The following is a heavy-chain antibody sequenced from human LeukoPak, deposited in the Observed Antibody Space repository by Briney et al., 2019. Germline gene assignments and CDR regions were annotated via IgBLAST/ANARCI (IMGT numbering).Heavy chain of an antibody. V-gene: IGHV4-4*07. CDR1: GGSISSYN. D-gene: IGHD1-26*01. CDR2: IYTSGST. CDR3: ARDLSGRRDWFDP. Sequence: PSETLSLTCTVSGGSISSYNWSWIRQPAGKGLEWIGRIYTSGSTNYNPSLKSRVTMSVDKSKNQFSLRLSSVTAADTAVYYCARDLSGRRDWFDPWGQGTLVTVSS. J-gene: IGHJ5*02.